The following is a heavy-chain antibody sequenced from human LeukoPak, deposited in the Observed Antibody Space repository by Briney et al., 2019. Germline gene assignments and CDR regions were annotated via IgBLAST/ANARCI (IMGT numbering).Heavy chain of an antibody. CDR2: IYYSGST. V-gene: IGHV4-59*01. D-gene: IGHD4-17*01. CDR1: GGSISSYY. CDR3: AREQTTVTMNWFDP. J-gene: IGHJ5*02. Sequence: SETLSLTCTVSGGSISSYYWSWIRQPPGKGLERIGYIYYSGSTNYNPSLKSRVAISVDTSKNQFSLKLSSVTAADTAVYYCAREQTTVTMNWFDPWGQGTLVTVSS.